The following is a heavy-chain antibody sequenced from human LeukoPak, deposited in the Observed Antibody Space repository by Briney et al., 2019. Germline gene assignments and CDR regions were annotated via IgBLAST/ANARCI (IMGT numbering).Heavy chain of an antibody. Sequence: SETLSLTCTISGGSISTGDYYWSWIRQPPGKGLEYIGYIYYSGSTYYNPSLKSRITISVDTSKNQFSLKLSSVPAADTAVYYCAVGHYYHSSGYLFDSWGQGTLVAVSS. D-gene: IGHD3-22*01. CDR2: IYYSGST. V-gene: IGHV4-30-4*01. CDR1: GGSISTGDYY. J-gene: IGHJ4*02. CDR3: AVGHYYHSSGYLFDS.